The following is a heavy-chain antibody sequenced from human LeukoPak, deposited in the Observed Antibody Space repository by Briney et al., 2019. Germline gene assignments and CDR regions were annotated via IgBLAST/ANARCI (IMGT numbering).Heavy chain of an antibody. D-gene: IGHD3-22*01. J-gene: IGHJ5*02. Sequence: ASVKVSCKASVCTFSSYAISWVRQAPGQGLEWMGGIIPIFDTATYAQKFQGRVTITADESTSTAYMELSRLRSEDTAVYYCARRYYDSSGYPHYGFDPWGQGTLVTVSS. CDR3: ARRYYDSSGYPHYGFDP. CDR2: IIPIFDTA. V-gene: IGHV1-69*13. CDR1: VCTFSSYA.